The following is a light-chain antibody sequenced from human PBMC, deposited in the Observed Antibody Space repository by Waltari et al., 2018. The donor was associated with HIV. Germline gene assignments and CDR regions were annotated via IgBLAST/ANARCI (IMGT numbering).Light chain of an antibody. CDR3: QSADSSGTYWV. J-gene: IGLJ3*02. CDR2: KDS. V-gene: IGLV3-25*03. CDR1: ALPKRY. Sequence: SYELTQPPSVPVSPGQTARITCSGDALPKRYAYWYPQKPGQAPVLVIYKDSERPAGTPERCSGSSSGTTATLISSGVQAEDEADYYCQSADSSGTYWVFGGGTKLTVL.